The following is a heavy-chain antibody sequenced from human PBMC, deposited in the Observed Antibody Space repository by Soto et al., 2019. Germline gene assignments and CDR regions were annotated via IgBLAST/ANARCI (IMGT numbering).Heavy chain of an antibody. D-gene: IGHD4-17*01. CDR3: ARGNGDYDYCYGMDV. CDR1: GGTFSSYA. V-gene: IGHV1-69*13. J-gene: IGHJ6*02. Sequence: SVQVSCKASGGTFSSYAISWVRQAPGQGLEWMGGIIPIFGTANYAQKFQGRVTITADESTSTAYMELSSLRSEDTAVYYCARGNGDYDYCYGMDVWGQGTTVTVSS. CDR2: IIPIFGTA.